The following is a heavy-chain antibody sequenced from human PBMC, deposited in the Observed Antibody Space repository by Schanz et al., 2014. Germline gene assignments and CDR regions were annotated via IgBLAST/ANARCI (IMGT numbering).Heavy chain of an antibody. CDR2: ISPYTGNT. CDR1: GYDFHIYA. D-gene: IGHD2-2*01. J-gene: IGHJ5*02. V-gene: IGHV1-18*01. Sequence: QILLVQPGPEVKKPGASVTVSCKASGYDFHIYAYSWVRQAPGQGPEWIGWISPYTGNTHYFDKMEGRVTMTTDTSTSTVYMELSSLRSEDTAVYYCARDRRRYCSTASCLHDNWFDPWGQGTLVIVSS. CDR3: ARDRRRYCSTASCLHDNWFDP.